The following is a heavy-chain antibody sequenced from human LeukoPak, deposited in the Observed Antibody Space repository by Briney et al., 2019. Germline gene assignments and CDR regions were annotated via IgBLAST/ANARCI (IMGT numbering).Heavy chain of an antibody. CDR1: GYTFTSYD. CDR2: MNPNSGNT. D-gene: IGHD4-23*01. Sequence: ASVKVSCKASGYTFTSYDINWVRQATGQGLEWMGWMNPNSGNTGYAQKFQGRVTMTRNTSISTAYMELSSLRSEDTAVYYCAVGVVTQHPLFDYWGQGTLVTVSS. V-gene: IGHV1-8*01. CDR3: AVGVVTQHPLFDY. J-gene: IGHJ4*02.